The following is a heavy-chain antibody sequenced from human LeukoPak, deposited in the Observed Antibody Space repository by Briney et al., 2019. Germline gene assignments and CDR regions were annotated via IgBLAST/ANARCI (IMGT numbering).Heavy chain of an antibody. CDR2: IGGSGGYT. CDR3: AKADGSGSYYYSMDV. D-gene: IGHD3-10*01. V-gene: IGHV3-23*01. Sequence: GGSLSLSCAASGFTFNNYDMSWVRQAPGKGLEWVSGIGGSGGYTYYADSVKGRFTISRDNPKNTLYLQMNSLRAEDTAAYFCAKADGSGSYYYSMDVWGQGTTVTVSS. CDR1: GFTFNNYD. J-gene: IGHJ6*03.